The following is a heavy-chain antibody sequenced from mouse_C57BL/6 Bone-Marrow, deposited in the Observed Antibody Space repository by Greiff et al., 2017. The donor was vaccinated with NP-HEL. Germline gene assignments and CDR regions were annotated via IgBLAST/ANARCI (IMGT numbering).Heavy chain of an antibody. J-gene: IGHJ1*03. CDR1: GYTFTSYW. Sequence: QVQLKQPGAELVKPGASVKMSCKASGYTFTSYWITWVKQRPGQGLEWIGDIYPGSGSTNYNEKFKSKATLTVDTSSSTAYMQLSSLTSEDSAVYYCAKEGDLRWLRRYWYFDVWGTGTTVTVSS. CDR3: AKEGDLRWLRRYWYFDV. D-gene: IGHD2-2*01. V-gene: IGHV1-55*01. CDR2: IYPGSGST.